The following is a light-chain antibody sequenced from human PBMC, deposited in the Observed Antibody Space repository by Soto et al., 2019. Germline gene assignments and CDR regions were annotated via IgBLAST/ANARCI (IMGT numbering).Light chain of an antibody. CDR2: DVS. V-gene: IGLV2-11*01. CDR1: SSDVGGYNY. CDR3: CSYAGSPFV. Sequence: QSALNQPRSVAGSPGQSVTISCTGTSSDVGGYNYVSWYQHHPGKAPKLMIYDVSKRPSGVPDRYSGSKSGHTASPTISGLQAKDEADYYCCSYAGSPFVFGTGTKLTVL. J-gene: IGLJ1*01.